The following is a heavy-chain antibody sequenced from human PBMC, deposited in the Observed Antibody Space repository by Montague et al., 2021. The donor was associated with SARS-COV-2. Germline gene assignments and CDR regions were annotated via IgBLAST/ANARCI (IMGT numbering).Heavy chain of an antibody. J-gene: IGHJ4*02. CDR2: IYYSGST. D-gene: IGHD3-3*01. CDR1: GRAISSYN. V-gene: IGHV4-59*01. Sequence: SETLSLTCTGHGRAISSYNWSWIGQPPGKRLEWIGYIYYSGSTNYNPSLKSRVTISVDTSKNQFSLKLSSVTAADTAVYYCASQVPDFWSGIDYWGQGTLVTVSS. CDR3: ASQVPDFWSGIDY.